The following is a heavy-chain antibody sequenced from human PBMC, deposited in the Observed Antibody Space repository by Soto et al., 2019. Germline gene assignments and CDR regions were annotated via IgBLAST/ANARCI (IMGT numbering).Heavy chain of an antibody. V-gene: IGHV1-18*04. Sequence: ASVKVSCKASGYTLTGYYMHWVRQAPGQGLEWMGWINPYSGNTNYAQKLQGRVTMTTDTSTSTAYMELRSLRSDDTAVYYCARDRVVAATHDAFDIWGQGTMVTVSS. J-gene: IGHJ3*02. D-gene: IGHD2-15*01. CDR2: INPYSGNT. CDR1: GYTLTGYY. CDR3: ARDRVVAATHDAFDI.